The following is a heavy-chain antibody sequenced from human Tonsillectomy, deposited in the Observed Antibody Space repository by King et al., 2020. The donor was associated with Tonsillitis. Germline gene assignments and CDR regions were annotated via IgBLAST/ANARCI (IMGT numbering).Heavy chain of an antibody. CDR1: GSTFSTYA. J-gene: IGHJ4*01. Sequence: EVQLVQSGGGLVQPGGSLRISCAASGSTFSTYAMSWVRQAPGKGLEWVSAISGSGGSTYYADSVKGRFTISRDKSKNTLYLQMNSLRAEDTAVYYCAKDTTSGSTSYYFDYWGHGTLVTVSS. CDR3: AKDTTSGSTSYYFDY. CDR2: ISGSGGST. V-gene: IGHV3-23*04. D-gene: IGHD2-2*01.